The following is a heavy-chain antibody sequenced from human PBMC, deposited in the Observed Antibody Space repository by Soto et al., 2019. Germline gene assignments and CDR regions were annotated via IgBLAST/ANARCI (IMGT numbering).Heavy chain of an antibody. CDR3: ARGPRAGGWYDTGSYFDY. D-gene: IGHD6-19*01. CDR2: INHSGST. CDR1: GGSFSGYY. Sequence: QVQLQQWGAGRLKPSETLSLTCAVYGGSFSGYYWCWIRQPPGKGLEWIGEINHSGSTNYNPSLKSRVTISVDTSKNQFSLKLSSVTAADTAVYYCARGPRAGGWYDTGSYFDYWGQGTLVTVSS. V-gene: IGHV4-34*01. J-gene: IGHJ4*02.